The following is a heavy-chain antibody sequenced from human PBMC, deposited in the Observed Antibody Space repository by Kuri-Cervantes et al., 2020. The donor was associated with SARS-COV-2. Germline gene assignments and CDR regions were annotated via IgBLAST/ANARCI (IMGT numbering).Heavy chain of an antibody. V-gene: IGHV1-18*01. CDR2: ISAYNGNT. Sequence: AAVKVSCKASGYTFTSYCISWVRQAPGQGLQWRGWISAYNGNTNYAQKLQGRVTMTTDTSTSTAYMELRSLRSDDTAVYYCARVLTNRIQGAEVVVVPAAPVDYWGQGTLVTVSS. J-gene: IGHJ4*02. CDR3: ARVLTNRIQGAEVVVVPAAPVDY. CDR1: GYTFTSYC. D-gene: IGHD2-2*01.